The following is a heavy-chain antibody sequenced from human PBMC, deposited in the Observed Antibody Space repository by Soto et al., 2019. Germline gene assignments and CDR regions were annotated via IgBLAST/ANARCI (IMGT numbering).Heavy chain of an antibody. V-gene: IGHV3-48*01. J-gene: IGHJ4*02. D-gene: IGHD6-19*01. CDR2: IGTSTSTT. Sequence: EVQLVESGRGLVQPGGSLRLSCAASGFTFSSYSIHWVRQAPEKGLEWVSYIGTSTSTTYYAGSVKGRFTISRDNAKNSLFLQMNSLRAEDTAVYYCARALQTYTSGPLGFWGQGTRVTVSS. CDR1: GFTFSSYS. CDR3: ARALQTYTSGPLGF.